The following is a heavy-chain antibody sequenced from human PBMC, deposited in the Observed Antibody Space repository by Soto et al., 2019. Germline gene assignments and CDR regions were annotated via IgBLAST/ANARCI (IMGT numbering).Heavy chain of an antibody. CDR2: IYHSGST. D-gene: IGHD6-6*01. J-gene: IGHJ6*02. CDR1: GGSISSSNW. Sequence: QVQLQESGPGLVKPSGTLSLTCAVSGGSISSSNWWSWVRQPPGTGLERIGAIYHSGSTNYNPSLKSRVTITVDKSKNQFSLKRSAVTAAGTAVYYCARREYSSSSDYYYYYGMDVWGQWTTVTVSS. V-gene: IGHV4-4*02. CDR3: ARREYSSSSDYYYYYGMDV.